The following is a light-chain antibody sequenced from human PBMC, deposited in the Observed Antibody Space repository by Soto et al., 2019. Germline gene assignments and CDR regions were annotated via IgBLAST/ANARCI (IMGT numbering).Light chain of an antibody. CDR2: DVS. V-gene: IGLV2-14*01. Sequence: QSALTQPASVSGSPGQSITISCTGTSSDVGGYNYVSWYQQHPGKAPKLMIYDVSNRPSGVSNRFSGSKSGNTASLTISGRQAEDEADYCCSSYTSGSTLVVFGGGTQLTVL. CDR3: SSYTSGSTLVV. CDR1: SSDVGGYNY. J-gene: IGLJ2*01.